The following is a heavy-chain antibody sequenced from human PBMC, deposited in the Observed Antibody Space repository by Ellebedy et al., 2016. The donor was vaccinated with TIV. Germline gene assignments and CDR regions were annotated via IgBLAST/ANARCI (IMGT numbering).Heavy chain of an antibody. CDR1: GGSFSGYY. CDR2: INHSGST. V-gene: IGHV4-34*01. J-gene: IGHJ4*02. D-gene: IGHD3-16*01. CDR3: ARGRSAYSVWARRSGY. Sequence: SETLSLTXAVYGGSFSGYYWSWIRQPPGKGLEWIGEINHSGSTNYNPSLKSRVTISVDTSKNQFSLKLSSVTAADTAVYYCARGRSAYSVWARRSGYWGQGTLVTVSP.